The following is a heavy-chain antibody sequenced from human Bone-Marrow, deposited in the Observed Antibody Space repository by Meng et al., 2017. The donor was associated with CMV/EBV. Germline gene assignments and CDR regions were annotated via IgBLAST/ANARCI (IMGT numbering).Heavy chain of an antibody. D-gene: IGHD1-26*01. CDR3: ARDSRVGATRYYYYGMDV. CDR1: GGSFSGYY. V-gene: IGHV4-34*01. Sequence: ESLKISCAVYGGSFSGYYWSWIRQPPGKGLEWIGEINHSGSTNYNPSLKSRVTISVDTSKNSLYLQMNSLRAEDMAVYYCARDSRVGATRYYYYGMDVWGQGTTVTVSS. CDR2: INHSGST. J-gene: IGHJ6*02.